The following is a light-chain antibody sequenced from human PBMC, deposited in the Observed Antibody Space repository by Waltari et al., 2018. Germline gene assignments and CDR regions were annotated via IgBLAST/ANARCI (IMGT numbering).Light chain of an antibody. V-gene: IGLV2-14*01. J-gene: IGLJ1*01. CDR3: SSYRSSSTLYV. Sequence: QSALTQPASVSGSPGQSITISCTGTRSDVGNYNYVSWYQQHPGKAPKLMIYEVSKRPSGVSNRFSGSKSGNTASLTISGLQAEDEADYYCSSYRSSSTLYVFGTGTKVTVL. CDR2: EVS. CDR1: RSDVGNYNY.